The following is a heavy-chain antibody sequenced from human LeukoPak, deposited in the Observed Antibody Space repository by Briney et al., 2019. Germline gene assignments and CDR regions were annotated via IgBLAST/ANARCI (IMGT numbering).Heavy chain of an antibody. CDR3: ARGGPTASDF. J-gene: IGHJ4*02. CDR1: GFTFSNYW. Sequence: GGSLRLSCAAPGFTFSNYWMHWVRQAPGKGLVWVSRTTSDGRSTTYADSVKGRFTISRDNAKNTLYLQMNGLRAEDTAVYYCARGGPTASDFWGQGTLVTVSS. CDR2: TTSDGRST. V-gene: IGHV3-74*01. D-gene: IGHD1-26*01.